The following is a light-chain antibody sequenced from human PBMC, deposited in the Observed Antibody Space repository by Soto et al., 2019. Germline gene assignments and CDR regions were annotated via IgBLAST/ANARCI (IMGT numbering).Light chain of an antibody. CDR3: QQYNGYWT. J-gene: IGKJ1*01. CDR2: EAS. Sequence: DIQMTQSTSTLSASVGDRVTITCRASQSISNSLAWYQQKPGKAPKLLIYEASSLKSGVPSRFSGSGSGTEYTLTISSLQPDDFATYYCQQYNGYWTFGQGTKVEIK. V-gene: IGKV1-5*03. CDR1: QSISNS.